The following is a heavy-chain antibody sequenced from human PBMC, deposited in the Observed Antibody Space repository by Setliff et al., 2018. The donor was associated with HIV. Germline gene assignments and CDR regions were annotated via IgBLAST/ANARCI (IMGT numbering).Heavy chain of an antibody. CDR1: GYSFTDYY. Sequence: ASVKVSCKASGYSFTDYYMHWVRQAPGQGLEWMGWINPNRGGTNYAQKFQGRVTMTRDTSISTAYMELSRLRSDDTAVYYCARDFFGQRVGATLGYWGQGTLVTVSS. D-gene: IGHD1-26*01. J-gene: IGHJ4*02. V-gene: IGHV1-2*02. CDR3: ARDFFGQRVGATLGY. CDR2: INPNRGGT.